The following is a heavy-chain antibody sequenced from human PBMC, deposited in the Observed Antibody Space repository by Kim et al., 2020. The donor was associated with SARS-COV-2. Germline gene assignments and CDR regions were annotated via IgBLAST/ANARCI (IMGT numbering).Heavy chain of an antibody. V-gene: IGHV4-39*01. CDR2: IYYSGST. Sequence: SETLSLTCTVSGGSISSSSYYWGWIRQPPGKGLEWIGSIYYSGSTYYNPSLKSRVTISVDTSKNQFSLKLSSVTAADTAVYYCARQSGSYLQIDYRGQGTLVTVSS. J-gene: IGHJ4*02. CDR1: GGSISSSSYY. D-gene: IGHD1-26*01. CDR3: ARQSGSYLQIDY.